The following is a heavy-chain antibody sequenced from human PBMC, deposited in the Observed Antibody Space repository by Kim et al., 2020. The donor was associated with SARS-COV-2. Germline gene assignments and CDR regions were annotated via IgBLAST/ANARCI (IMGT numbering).Heavy chain of an antibody. D-gene: IGHD2-2*01. V-gene: IGHV1-46*01. Sequence: ASVKVSCKASGYTFTSYYMHWVRQAPGQGLEWMGIINPSGCSTSYAQKFQGRVTMTRDTSTSTVYMELSSLRSEDTAVYSCARDRPLGYCSSTSCYERGEYYYYGMDVWGQGTTVTVSS. CDR2: INPSGCST. CDR1: GYTFTSYY. CDR3: ARDRPLGYCSSTSCYERGEYYYYGMDV. J-gene: IGHJ6*02.